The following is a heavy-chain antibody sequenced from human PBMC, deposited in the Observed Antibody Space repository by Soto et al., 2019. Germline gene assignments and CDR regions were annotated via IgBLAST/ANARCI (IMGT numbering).Heavy chain of an antibody. CDR1: GGSISSYY. CDR2: INHSGST. Sequence: SDTLSLTCTVSGGSISSYYWSWIRQPPGKGLEWIGEINHSGSTNYNPSLKSRVTISVDTSKNQFSLKLSSVTAADTAVYYCERRRQKLWLGDAFDLWGQGTMVNVS. D-gene: IGHD5-18*01. CDR3: ERRRQKLWLGDAFDL. V-gene: IGHV4-34*01. J-gene: IGHJ3*01.